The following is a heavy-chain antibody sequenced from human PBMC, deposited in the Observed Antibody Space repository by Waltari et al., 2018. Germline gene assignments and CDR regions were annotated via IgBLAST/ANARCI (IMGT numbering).Heavy chain of an antibody. Sequence: QVQLVQSGAEVKKPGASVKVSCKASGYTFTSYDINWVRQATGQGLEWMGWMNPNSGNTGYAQKCQGRVTITRNTSISTADMELSSLRSEDTAVDYWTRVEAGCSGGSCYSETFDYWGQGTLVTVSS. CDR3: TRVEAGCSGGSCYSETFDY. CDR1: GYTFTSYD. V-gene: IGHV1-8*03. J-gene: IGHJ4*02. D-gene: IGHD2-15*01. CDR2: MNPNSGNT.